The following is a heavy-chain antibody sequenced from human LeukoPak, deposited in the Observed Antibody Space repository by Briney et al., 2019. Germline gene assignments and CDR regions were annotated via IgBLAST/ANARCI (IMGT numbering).Heavy chain of an antibody. CDR2: IRSKAYGGTT. D-gene: IGHD2-15*01. V-gene: IGHV3-49*04. Sequence: HTGGSLRLSCTASGFTFGDYAMSWVRQAPGKGLEWVGFIRSKAYGGTTEYAASVKGRFTISRDDSNSIAYLQMNSLKTEDTAVYYYTRENCSGGSCSNWFDPWGQGTLVTVSS. J-gene: IGHJ5*02. CDR1: GFTFGDYA. CDR3: TRENCSGGSCSNWFDP.